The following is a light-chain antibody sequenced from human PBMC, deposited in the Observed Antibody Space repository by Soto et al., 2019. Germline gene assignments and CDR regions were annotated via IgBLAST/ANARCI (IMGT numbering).Light chain of an antibody. J-gene: IGKJ5*01. CDR1: QSVSNF. Sequence: EIVLTPSPATLSLSPVNRATLSCRASQSVSNFLAWYQQKPGQAPRLLIYDTSNRATGIPARFSGSGSGTDFTLTINNLKPEEWAVDDCQQRSNWPITCGQGTRLEI. CDR2: DTS. CDR3: QQRSNWPIT. V-gene: IGKV3-11*01.